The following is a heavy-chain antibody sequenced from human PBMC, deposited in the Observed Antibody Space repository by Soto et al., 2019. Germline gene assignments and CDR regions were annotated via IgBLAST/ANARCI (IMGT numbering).Heavy chain of an antibody. CDR2: IKSKTDGGTT. V-gene: IGHV3-15*07. D-gene: IGHD1-1*01. CDR3: TSREHNVRYYYGMDV. CDR1: GFTFSNAW. Sequence: EVQLVESGGGLVQPGGSLRLSCAASGFTFSNAWMNWVRQAPGKGLEWVGRIKSKTDGGTTDYAAPVKGRFTISRDDSKNTLYLQMNSLKTEDTAVYYCTSREHNVRYYYGMDVWGQGTTVTVSS. J-gene: IGHJ6*02.